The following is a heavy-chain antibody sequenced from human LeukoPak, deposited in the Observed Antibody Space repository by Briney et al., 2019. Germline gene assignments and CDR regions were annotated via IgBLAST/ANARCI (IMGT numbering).Heavy chain of an antibody. J-gene: IGHJ4*02. CDR3: ARGYDWLPAYFDY. CDR1: GGSFSGYY. D-gene: IGHD3-9*01. V-gene: IGHV4-34*01. Sequence: SETLSLTCAVYGGSFSGYYWSWIRQPPGKGLEWIGEINHSGSTNYNPSLKSRVTISVDTSKNQFSLKLSSVTAADTAVYYCARGYDWLPAYFDYWGQGTLVTVSS. CDR2: INHSGST.